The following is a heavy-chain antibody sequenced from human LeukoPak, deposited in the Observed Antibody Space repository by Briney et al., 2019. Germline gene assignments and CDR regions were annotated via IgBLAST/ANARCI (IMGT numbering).Heavy chain of an antibody. CDR3: AKVVFSGEPDDY. J-gene: IGHJ4*02. Sequence: GGSLRLSCAASGFTFSSYAMSWVRQAPGKGLEWVSAIGGSGGRTYYADSVKGRFTISRDNSKNTLYLQMNSLRAEDTAIYYCAKVVFSGEPDDYWGQGTLVTVSS. CDR1: GFTFSSYA. D-gene: IGHD7-27*01. V-gene: IGHV3-23*01. CDR2: IGGSGGRT.